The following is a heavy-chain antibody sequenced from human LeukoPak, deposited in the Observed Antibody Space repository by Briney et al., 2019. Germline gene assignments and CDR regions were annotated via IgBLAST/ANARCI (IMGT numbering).Heavy chain of an antibody. J-gene: IGHJ4*02. V-gene: IGHV3-43*02. Sequence: GGSLRLSCATSGFTFDDYAMHCVRQAPGKGLEWVSLISGDGGSTYYADPVKGRFTISRDNSKNSLYLQMNSLRTEDTALYYCAMAPSSGYDFSFFDYWGQGTLVTVSS. CDR1: GFTFDDYA. CDR2: ISGDGGST. CDR3: AMAPSSGYDFSFFDY. D-gene: IGHD5-12*01.